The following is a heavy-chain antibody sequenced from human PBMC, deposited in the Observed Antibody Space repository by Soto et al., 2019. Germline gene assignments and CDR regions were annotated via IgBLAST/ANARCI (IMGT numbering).Heavy chain of an antibody. Sequence: WIWIRQPPGKGLEWIGYIYSSGTTHYSPSLKSRITISVDTSKNQFSLKLSSVTAADTAVYYCARGVLEAAASKPFDIWGQGTLVTVSS. V-gene: IGHV4-59*01. J-gene: IGHJ3*02. D-gene: IGHD6-13*01. CDR2: IYSSGTT. CDR3: ARGVLEAAASKPFDI.